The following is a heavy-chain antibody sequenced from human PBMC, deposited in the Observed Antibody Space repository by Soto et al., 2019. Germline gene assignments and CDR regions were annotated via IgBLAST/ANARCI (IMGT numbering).Heavy chain of an antibody. V-gene: IGHV3-30*03. CDR3: ASDTSMVQALFFYAYYYYGMDV. CDR2: ISYNGGKI. J-gene: IGHJ6*02. D-gene: IGHD3-10*01. Sequence: QVQVVESGGGVVQPGRSLRLSCAASGFTFSTYGMHWVRQAPGQGLECVAFISYNGGKIYYADSVKGRFTIARDSSRNTVFLQMNSLRAEDTAVYYCASDTSMVQALFFYAYYYYGMDVWGLGTTVSVSS. CDR1: GFTFSTYG.